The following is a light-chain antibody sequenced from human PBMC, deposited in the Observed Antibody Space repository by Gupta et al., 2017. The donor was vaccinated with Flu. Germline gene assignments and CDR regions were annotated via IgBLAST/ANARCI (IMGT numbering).Light chain of an antibody. Sequence: ESATPSCRASQSISTYLALYQKKTGQAPRLLMYDASPRAAGSPVRCTGSGSGTDFTLTISSREHEDFAIYYCQQRSSRPMYTFGQGTELEIK. V-gene: IGKV3-11*01. CDR3: QQRSSRPMYT. J-gene: IGKJ2*01. CDR1: QSISTY. CDR2: DAS.